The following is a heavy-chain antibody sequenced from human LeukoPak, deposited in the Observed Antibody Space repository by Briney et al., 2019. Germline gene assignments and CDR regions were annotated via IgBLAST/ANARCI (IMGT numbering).Heavy chain of an antibody. J-gene: IGHJ4*02. V-gene: IGHV3-23*01. Sequence: GGSLRLSCATSGFTFSSYAMSRVRQAPGKGLEWVSGIGASGGSTYYADSVKGRFTISRDNSKNTLYLQMNSLRTEDTAVYYCAKAEGYDILTGLDYWGQGTLVTVSS. CDR1: GFTFSSYA. CDR3: AKAEGYDILTGLDY. D-gene: IGHD3-9*01. CDR2: IGASGGST.